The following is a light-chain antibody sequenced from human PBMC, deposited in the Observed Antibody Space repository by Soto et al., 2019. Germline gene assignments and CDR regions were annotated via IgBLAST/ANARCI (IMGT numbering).Light chain of an antibody. CDR2: EIN. CDR3: SSFAGSNNFPYV. V-gene: IGLV2-8*01. J-gene: IGLJ1*01. CDR1: SSDVGAYDY. Sequence: QAALTHPPSASGSPGQSVTISCTGTSSDVGAYDYVSWYQQHPGKAPELMIYEINKRPSGVPDRFSGSKSGNTASLTVSGLQAEDEADYYCSSFAGSNNFPYVFGTGTKVTVL.